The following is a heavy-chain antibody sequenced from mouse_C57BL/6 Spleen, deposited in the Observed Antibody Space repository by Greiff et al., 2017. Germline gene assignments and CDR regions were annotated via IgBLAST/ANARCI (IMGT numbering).Heavy chain of an antibody. Sequence: VQLKESGPELVKPGASVKMSCKASGYTFTDYNMHWVKQSHGKSLEWIGYINPNNGGTSYNQKFKGKATLTVNKSSSTAYMELRSLTSEDSAVYYCARGGYYDYPFDYWGQGTTLTVSS. D-gene: IGHD2-4*01. V-gene: IGHV1-22*01. CDR1: GYTFTDYN. CDR3: ARGGYYDYPFDY. CDR2: INPNNGGT. J-gene: IGHJ2*01.